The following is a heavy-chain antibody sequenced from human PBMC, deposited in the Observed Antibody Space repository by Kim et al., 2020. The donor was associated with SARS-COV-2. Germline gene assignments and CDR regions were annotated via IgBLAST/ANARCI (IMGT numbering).Heavy chain of an antibody. D-gene: IGHD3-10*01. CDR3: ARGATMVRGVKPPLDY. J-gene: IGHJ4*02. Sequence: LKSRVTISVDTSKNQFSLKLSSVTAADTAVYYCARGATMVRGVKPPLDYWGQGTLVTVSS. V-gene: IGHV4-34*01.